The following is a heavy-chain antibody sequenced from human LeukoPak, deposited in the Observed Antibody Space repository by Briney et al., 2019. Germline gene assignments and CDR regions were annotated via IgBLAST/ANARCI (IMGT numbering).Heavy chain of an antibody. CDR1: GFTVSSNY. CDR3: ARDLRYFDWLLSHYYYYGMDV. D-gene: IGHD3-9*01. CDR2: IYSGGST. J-gene: IGHJ6*02. Sequence: GGSLRLSCAASGFTVSSNYMSWVRQAPGKGLEWVSVIYSGGSTYYADSVKGGFTISRDNSKNTLYLQMNSLRAEDTAVYYCARDLRYFDWLLSHYYYYGMDVWGQGTTVTVSS. V-gene: IGHV3-66*01.